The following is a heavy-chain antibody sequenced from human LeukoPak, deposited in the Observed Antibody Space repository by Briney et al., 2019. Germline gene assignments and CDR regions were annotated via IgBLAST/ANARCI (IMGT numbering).Heavy chain of an antibody. Sequence: SETPSLTCTVSGGSISSYYWSWIRQPAGKGLEWIGRIYTSGSTNYNPSLKSRVTMSVDTSKNQFSLKLSSVTAADTAVYYCARARGERYYYGSVYYYYMDVWGKGTTVTISS. CDR3: ARARGERYYYGSVYYYYMDV. V-gene: IGHV4-4*07. CDR2: IYTSGST. J-gene: IGHJ6*03. D-gene: IGHD3-10*01. CDR1: GGSISSYY.